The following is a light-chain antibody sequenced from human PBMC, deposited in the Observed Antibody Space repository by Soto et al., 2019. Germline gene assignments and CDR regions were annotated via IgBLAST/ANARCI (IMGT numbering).Light chain of an antibody. CDR3: QHHTNSPR. CDR1: QSVCCTS. J-gene: IGKJ4*02. V-gene: IGKV3-20*01. CDR2: GAS. Sequence: DNVLPQSPGTLSLSPGERAALSCRASQSVCCTSLPCYQQRPGQAPRLLLCGASSRATGIPDRFTGIGSGTDLTLTSSRLEPEDFAIYYCQHHTNSPRFGGGTKVDIK.